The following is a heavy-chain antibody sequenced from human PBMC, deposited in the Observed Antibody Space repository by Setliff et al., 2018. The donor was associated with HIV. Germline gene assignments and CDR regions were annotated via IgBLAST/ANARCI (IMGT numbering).Heavy chain of an antibody. J-gene: IGHJ4*02. CDR2: IYYSGST. Sequence: SETLSLTCTVSGGSISSFYWSWIRQPPGKGLEWIGYIYYSGSTNYNPSLKSRVTISVDTSKNQSPLKQTSVTAADTAVYYCARGRPDDSVGFVYWGQGTLVTVSS. CDR1: GGSISSFY. D-gene: IGHD3-22*01. CDR3: ARGRPDDSVGFVY. V-gene: IGHV4-59*01.